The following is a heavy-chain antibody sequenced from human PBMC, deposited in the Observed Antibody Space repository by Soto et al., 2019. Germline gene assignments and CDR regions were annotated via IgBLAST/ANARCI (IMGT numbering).Heavy chain of an antibody. J-gene: IGHJ6*02. D-gene: IGHD2-15*01. CDR2: VYPSGGGT. CDR3: ARGYCSGGNCYNGLDV. V-gene: IGHV1-46*01. CDR1: GYTFSITY. Sequence: QVQLVQSGAEVRKPGASVRVSCKAAGYTFSITYLHWLRQAPGQGLEWLGLVYPSGGGTNYKESFKGRLNITRDTSTSTVYMDLSRLTSEHTAIYYCARGYCSGGNCYNGLDVWGQGTTVTVSS.